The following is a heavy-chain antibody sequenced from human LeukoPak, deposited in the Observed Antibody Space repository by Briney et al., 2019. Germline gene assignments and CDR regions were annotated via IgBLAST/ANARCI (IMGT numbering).Heavy chain of an antibody. Sequence: GGSLRLSCAASGFTFDDYAMHWVRQAPGKGLEWVSGISWNSGSIGYADSVKGRFTISRDNAKNSLYLQMNSLRAEDTALYYCAKEAEYRPAPFDYWGQGALVTVSS. D-gene: IGHD3-16*02. CDR3: AKEAEYRPAPFDY. V-gene: IGHV3-9*01. CDR1: GFTFDDYA. CDR2: ISWNSGSI. J-gene: IGHJ4*02.